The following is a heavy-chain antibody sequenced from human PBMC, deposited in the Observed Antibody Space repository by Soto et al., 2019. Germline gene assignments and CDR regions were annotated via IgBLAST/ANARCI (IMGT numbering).Heavy chain of an antibody. CDR1: GGTFSSYT. CDR3: ARVSPYYYGMDV. CDR2: IIPILGIA. Sequence: QVQLVQSGAEVKKPGSSVKVSCKASGGTFSSYTISWVRQAPGQGLEWMGRIIPILGIANYAQKFQGRVTITADKSTSTDYMELSSLRSEDTAVYYCARVSPYYYGMDVWGQGTTVTVSS. J-gene: IGHJ6*02. V-gene: IGHV1-69*02.